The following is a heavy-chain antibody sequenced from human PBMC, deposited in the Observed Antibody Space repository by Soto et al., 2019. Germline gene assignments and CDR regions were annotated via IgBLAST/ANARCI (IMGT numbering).Heavy chain of an antibody. CDR1: GYTFTTYD. D-gene: IGHD3-3*01. CDR2: MDPNSGST. J-gene: IGHJ6*02. Sequence: ASVKVSCKASGYTFTTYDINWVRQAPGQGLEWLGWMDPNSGSTGYAQNFQGRITMTRNISRSTAHMELSSLQSEDTAVYYCARERKFDFWRKGLDVWGQGTTVTVSS. V-gene: IGHV1-8*01. CDR3: ARERKFDFWRKGLDV.